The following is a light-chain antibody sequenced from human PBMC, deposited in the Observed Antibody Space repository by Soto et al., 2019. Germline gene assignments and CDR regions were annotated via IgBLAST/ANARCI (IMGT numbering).Light chain of an antibody. CDR3: QQVDTYPRT. J-gene: IGKJ4*01. CDR1: EDITKY. V-gene: IGKV1-16*01. CDR2: CXF. Sequence: DIQMTQFRSTPPASVGDXVTITRLASEDITKYLALFQQXRGXAPKXXXYCXFTLQRGGPSRFSGRGSGTEFTLTISSLQPEYFATYYCQQVDTYPRTFGGGTKVDIK.